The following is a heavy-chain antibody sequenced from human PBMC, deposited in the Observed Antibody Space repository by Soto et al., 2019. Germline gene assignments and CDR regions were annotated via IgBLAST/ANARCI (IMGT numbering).Heavy chain of an antibody. CDR2: IYYSGST. D-gene: IGHD3-22*01. Sequence: SETLSLTCTVSGGSISSSSYYWGWIRQPPGKGLEWIGSIYYSGSTYYNPSLKSRVTISVDTSKNQSSLKLSSVTAADTAVYYCARRGTYYYDSSGYRNDAFDIWGQGTMVTVSS. CDR3: ARRGTYYYDSSGYRNDAFDI. J-gene: IGHJ3*02. CDR1: GGSISSSSYY. V-gene: IGHV4-39*01.